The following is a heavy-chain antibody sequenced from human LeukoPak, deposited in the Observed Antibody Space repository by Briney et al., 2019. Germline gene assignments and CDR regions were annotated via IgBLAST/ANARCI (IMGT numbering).Heavy chain of an antibody. CDR2: IWYDGSKT. D-gene: IGHD3-3*01. CDR3: ARAALDF. Sequence: GGSLRLSCAASGFTFNNYAMRWFRQAPGKGLEWVAVIWYDGSKTDYADSVKGRFTISRDNSKNTLYLQMNSLRAEGTAVYYCARAALDFWGQGTLVTVSS. V-gene: IGHV3-33*08. CDR1: GFTFNNYA. J-gene: IGHJ4*02.